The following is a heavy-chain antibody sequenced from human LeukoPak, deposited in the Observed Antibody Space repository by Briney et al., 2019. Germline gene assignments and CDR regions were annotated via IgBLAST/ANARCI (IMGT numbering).Heavy chain of an antibody. CDR1: GYTFTSYG. J-gene: IGHJ5*01. V-gene: IGHV1-18*01. CDR3: VRVAMIRGVVFKNWFDS. D-gene: IGHD3-10*01. Sequence: GASVKVSCKASGYTFTSYGISWVRQAPGQGLEWMGWISAYNGNTNYAQKLQGRLTMTTDTSTSTAHMELRSLRSDDTAVYYCVRVAMIRGVVFKNWFDSWGQGSLVTVSS. CDR2: ISAYNGNT.